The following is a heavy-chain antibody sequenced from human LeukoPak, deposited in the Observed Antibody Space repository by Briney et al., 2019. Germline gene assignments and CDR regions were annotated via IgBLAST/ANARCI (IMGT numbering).Heavy chain of an antibody. CDR3: TKVGLSGLFDY. J-gene: IGHJ4*02. V-gene: IGHV4-59*01. D-gene: IGHD3-10*01. CDR1: GVSINGFY. Sequence: SETLSLTCTVSGVSINGFYWTWIRQSPGNGLEWIGYIYYDGSTDYNPSLKSRVTMSIDTSRSQFSLKLNSVTAADTAVYYCTKVGLSGLFDYWGQGALVTVSS. CDR2: IYYDGST.